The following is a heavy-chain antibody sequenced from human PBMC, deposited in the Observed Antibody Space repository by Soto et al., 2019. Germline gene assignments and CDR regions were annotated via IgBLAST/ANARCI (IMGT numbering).Heavy chain of an antibody. CDR2: ITRTGST. Sequence: PSETLSLTCAVSGVSISSGDYFWSWIRQPPGKGLEWIGYITRTGSTYSNPSLKSRVTVSVDRSKNQFSLELTSVTAADTAEYYCARAISGVVVAAAVPKWFDPWGQGTLVTVS. CDR3: ARAISGVVVAAAVPKWFDP. D-gene: IGHD2-15*01. J-gene: IGHJ5*02. CDR1: GVSISSGDYF. V-gene: IGHV4-30-2*01.